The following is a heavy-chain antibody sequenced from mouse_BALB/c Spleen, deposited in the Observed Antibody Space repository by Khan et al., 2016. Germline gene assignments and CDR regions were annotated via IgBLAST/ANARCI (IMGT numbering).Heavy chain of an antibody. V-gene: IGHV2-9*02. CDR1: GFSLTNSG. J-gene: IGHJ3*01. CDR3: ARDDHDFDAWFAS. CDR2: IWAGGST. D-gene: IGHD2-4*01. Sequence: QVQLKESGPGLVAPSQSLSITCTVSGFSLTNSGVHWVRQPPRKGLDWLGVIWAGGSTDYNSALMSRLSITRDTTQNQVFLKMNSLQTDDTAMYYGARDDHDFDAWFASWGQGTLVTVSA.